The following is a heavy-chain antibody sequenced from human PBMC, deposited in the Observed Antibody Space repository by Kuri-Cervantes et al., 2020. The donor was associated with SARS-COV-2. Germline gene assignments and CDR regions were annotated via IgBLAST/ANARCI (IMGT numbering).Heavy chain of an antibody. Sequence: GGSLRLSCAASGFTFSSYAMHWVRQAPGKGLEWVAVISYDGSNKYYADSVKGRFTISRDNSKNTLYLQMNSLRTEDTAVYYCARDPDDSNGYAFDYWGQGTLVTVSS. CDR2: ISYDGSNK. J-gene: IGHJ4*02. CDR3: ARDPDDSNGYAFDY. CDR1: GFTFSSYA. V-gene: IGHV3-30*04. D-gene: IGHD3-22*01.